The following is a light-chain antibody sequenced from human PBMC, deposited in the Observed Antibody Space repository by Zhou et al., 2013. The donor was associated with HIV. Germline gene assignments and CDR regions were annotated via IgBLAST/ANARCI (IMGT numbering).Light chain of an antibody. CDR3: QQYNNWPLYT. J-gene: IGKJ2*01. Sequence: EVLMTQSPVTLSVSPGARATLSCRASQSVDTYLAWYQQRPGQPPRLLIYDASTRATGVPVRFSGSGSGTEFTLTISSLQSEDFAVYYCQQYNNWPLYTFGQGTKLEIK. CDR1: QSVDTY. CDR2: DAS. V-gene: IGKV3-15*01.